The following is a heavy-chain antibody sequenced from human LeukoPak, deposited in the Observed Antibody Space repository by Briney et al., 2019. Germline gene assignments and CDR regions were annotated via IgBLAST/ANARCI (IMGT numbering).Heavy chain of an antibody. V-gene: IGHV3-48*04. CDR3: AISGYNRFDY. CDR2: ISSSSSTV. J-gene: IGHJ4*02. Sequence: GGSVRLSCAASGFTFSSYSMNWVRQAPGKGLEWVSYISSSSSTVDYADSVKGRFTISRDNAKNSLYLHINGLRAEDTTVYYCAISGYNRFDYCGEGTLVTVS. CDR1: GFTFSSYS. D-gene: IGHD5-24*01.